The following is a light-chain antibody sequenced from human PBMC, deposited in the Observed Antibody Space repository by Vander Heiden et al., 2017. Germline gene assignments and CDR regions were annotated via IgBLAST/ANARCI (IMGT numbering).Light chain of an antibody. CDR1: YIRSNS. CDR3: HVWDNDGGHLI. Sequence: SFVLTQPPSVSVAPGKPASITCGGNYIRSNSVHWDRQTPGRAPVLVVHNDSGRPSGVPERFSGSKSGNTATLTVSRVEAADEADYYCHVWDNDGGHLIFGGGTKLTVL. CDR2: NDS. J-gene: IGLJ2*01. V-gene: IGLV3-21*03.